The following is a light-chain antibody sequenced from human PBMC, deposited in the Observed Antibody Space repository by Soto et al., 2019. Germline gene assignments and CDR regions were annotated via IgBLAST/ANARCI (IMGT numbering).Light chain of an antibody. V-gene: IGKV3-15*01. CDR2: GAS. Sequence: EIVMTQSPATLSVSPGERATLSCRASQSVVSKLAWYQQKPGQAPRLLIYGASTRATGIPARFSGSASGPDFTLTISSLEPEDFAVYYCQHRTYWPTFGGGTKVDIK. CDR3: QHRTYWPT. J-gene: IGKJ4*01. CDR1: QSVVSK.